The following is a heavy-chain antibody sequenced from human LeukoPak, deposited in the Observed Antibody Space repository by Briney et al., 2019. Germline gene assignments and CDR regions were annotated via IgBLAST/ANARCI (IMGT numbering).Heavy chain of an antibody. CDR2: INHSGST. CDR1: GGSFSGYY. D-gene: IGHD4-23*01. Sequence: PSETLSLTCAVYGGSFSGYYWSWIRQPPGKGLEWIGEINHSGSTNYNPSLKSRVTISVDTSKNQFPLKLSSVTAADTAVYYCARAQQQLVSRMGYGGNSVPHYYYYYMDVWGKGTTVTVSS. J-gene: IGHJ6*03. V-gene: IGHV4-34*01. CDR3: ARAQQQLVSRMGYGGNSVPHYYYYYMDV.